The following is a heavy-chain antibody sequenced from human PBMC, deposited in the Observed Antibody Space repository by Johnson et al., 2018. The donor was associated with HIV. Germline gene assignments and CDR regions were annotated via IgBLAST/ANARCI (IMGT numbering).Heavy chain of an antibody. CDR3: ARDRSTPQPYYYDSSGYRGYSAFDI. D-gene: IGHD3-22*01. CDR2: ISYDGSNK. CDR1: GFTFSSYA. V-gene: IGHV3-30*04. J-gene: IGHJ3*02. Sequence: VQLVESGGGVVQPGRSLRLYCAASGFTFSSYAMHWVRQAPGKGLEWVAVISYDGSNKYYAYSVKGRFTISRDNSKKPLYLQMNSLRAEDTAVYYCARDRSTPQPYYYDSSGYRGYSAFDIWGQGTMVTVSS.